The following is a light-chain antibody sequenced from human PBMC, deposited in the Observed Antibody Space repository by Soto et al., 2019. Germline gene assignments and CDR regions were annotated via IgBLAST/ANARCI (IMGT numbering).Light chain of an antibody. J-gene: IGKJ2*03. CDR2: QAS. CDR3: EHYNSYPYS. CDR1: QTINEW. V-gene: IGKV1-5*03. Sequence: DIQMTQSPSTLSASVGERVTITCRASQTINEWLAWYQQKIGKAPKVLIYQASTLASAVPSRFSGSGSGTTFNLIISSLQPDNSATYYCEHYNSYPYSFGKGTKLEI.